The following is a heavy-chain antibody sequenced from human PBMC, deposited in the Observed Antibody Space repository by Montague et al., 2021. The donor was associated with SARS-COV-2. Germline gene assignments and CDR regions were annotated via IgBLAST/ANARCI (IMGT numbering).Heavy chain of an antibody. Sequence: SETLSLTCAVYGGSFSDYYWSWIRQPPGKGLEWIGEINHRGTSNYNPSLKSRVSISVDTSKNQFSLYLGSVTAADTAVYYYARGRQHFNMIVVVMTGGEYYFDYWAQGTLVTVSS. CDR2: INHRGTS. J-gene: IGHJ4*02. V-gene: IGHV4-34*01. CDR3: ARGRQHFNMIVVVMTGGEYYFDY. CDR1: GGSFSDYY. D-gene: IGHD3-22*01.